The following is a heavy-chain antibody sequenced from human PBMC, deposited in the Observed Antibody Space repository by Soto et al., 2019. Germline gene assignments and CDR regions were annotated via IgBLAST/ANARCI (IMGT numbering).Heavy chain of an antibody. CDR3: ARDGTGVATIFYYSYYGMDV. J-gene: IGHJ6*02. D-gene: IGHD5-12*01. CDR2: ISAYNGNT. V-gene: IGHV1-18*01. Sequence: ASVKVSCKASGYTFTSYGISWVRQAPGQGLEWMGWISAYNGNTNYAQKLQGRVTMTTDTSTSTAYMELRSLRSDDTAVYYCARDGTGVATIFYYSYYGMDVWGQGTTVTVSS. CDR1: GYTFTSYG.